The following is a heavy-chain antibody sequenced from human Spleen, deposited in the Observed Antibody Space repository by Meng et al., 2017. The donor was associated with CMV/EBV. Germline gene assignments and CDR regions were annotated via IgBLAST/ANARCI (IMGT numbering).Heavy chain of an antibody. CDR1: FSNYA. CDR2: ISVSGGST. V-gene: IGHV3-23*01. D-gene: IGHD3-10*01. Sequence: FSNYAMSWVRQAPGKGVEWVSGISVSGGSTYYADSVKGRFTISRDNSKNTLYLQMNSLRVEDTAVYYCAKENTPLMVRGVMGVFDIWGQGTMVTVSS. CDR3: AKENTPLMVRGVMGVFDI. J-gene: IGHJ3*02.